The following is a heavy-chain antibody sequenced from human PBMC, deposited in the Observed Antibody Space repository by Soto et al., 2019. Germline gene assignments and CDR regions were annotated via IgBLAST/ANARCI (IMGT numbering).Heavy chain of an antibody. CDR1: GGSVSGYS. J-gene: IGHJ4*02. CDR2: VSDRGGT. V-gene: IGHV4-34*01. D-gene: IGHD4-17*01. Sequence: QVYLQQWGAGPLNPSETLFLTCAVYGGSVSGYSWTWLRQPPGKGLERIGEVSDRGGTNYSPSLKSRVTISMDTSKKQFSLRLTSVTAADTALYYCARRVAVTYFFDTWGQGALVPVSS. CDR3: ARRVAVTYFFDT.